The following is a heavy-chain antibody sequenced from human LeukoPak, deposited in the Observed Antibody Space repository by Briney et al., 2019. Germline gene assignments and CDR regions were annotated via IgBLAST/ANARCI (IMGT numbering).Heavy chain of an antibody. D-gene: IGHD5-12*01. J-gene: IGHJ4*02. Sequence: QPGGSLRLSCAASGFTFSSHSMNWVRQAPGKGLEWVSYISSSSSTIYYADSVKGRFTISRDNAKNSLYLQMNSLRAEDTAIYYCAKVGKWPGPFDYWSRGTLVTVSS. CDR1: GFTFSSHS. V-gene: IGHV3-48*01. CDR2: ISSSSSTI. CDR3: AKVGKWPGPFDY.